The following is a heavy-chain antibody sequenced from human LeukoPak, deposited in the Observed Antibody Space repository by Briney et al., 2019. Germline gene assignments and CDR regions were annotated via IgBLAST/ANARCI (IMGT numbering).Heavy chain of an antibody. CDR2: IYYSGST. D-gene: IGHD2-15*01. Sequence: SETLSLTCTVSGGSISSHYWSRIRQPPGKGLEWIGYIYYSGSTNYNPSLKSRVTISVDTSKNQFSLKLSSVTAADTAVYYCASGYCSGGGCYLFDYWGQGTLVTVSS. V-gene: IGHV4-59*11. J-gene: IGHJ4*02. CDR1: GGSISSHY. CDR3: ASGYCSGGGCYLFDY.